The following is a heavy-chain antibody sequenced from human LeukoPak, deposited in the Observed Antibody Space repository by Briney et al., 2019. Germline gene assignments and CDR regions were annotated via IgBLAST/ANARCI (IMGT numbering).Heavy chain of an antibody. CDR2: IIPIFGTA. J-gene: IGHJ4*02. V-gene: IGHV1-69*05. CDR1: GGTFTSYA. D-gene: IGHD6-13*01. CDR3: ARDGDELAAAGYYFDY. Sequence: GASVKLSCKASGGTFTSYAISWVRQAPGQGLEWMGGIIPIFGTANYEQKFQGSVTITTDESTSTAYMELSSLRSEDTAVYYCARDGDELAAAGYYFDYWGQGTLVTVSS.